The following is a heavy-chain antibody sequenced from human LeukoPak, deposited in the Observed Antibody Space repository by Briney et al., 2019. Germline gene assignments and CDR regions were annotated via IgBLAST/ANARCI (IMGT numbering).Heavy chain of an antibody. V-gene: IGHV4-39*01. CDR1: GGSISSSSYY. D-gene: IGHD1-26*01. J-gene: IGHJ4*02. CDR3: ARHSGLLRFDY. CDR2: IYDSGST. Sequence: SETLSLTCTVSGGSISSSSYYWGWIRQPPGKGLEWIGSIYDSGSTYYNPSLKSRVTISVDTSKNQFSLKLSSVTAADTAVYYCARHSGLLRFDYWGQGTPVTVSS.